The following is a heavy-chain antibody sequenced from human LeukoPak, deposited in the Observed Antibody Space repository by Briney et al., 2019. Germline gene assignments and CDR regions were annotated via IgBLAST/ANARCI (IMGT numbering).Heavy chain of an antibody. J-gene: IGHJ4*02. V-gene: IGHV3-11*04. CDR3: ARDLSWRSRVYDL. CDR2: ISGSGSAE. Sequence: GGSLRLPCVASGFTLSDSYMTWVRQAPGKGLEWVSTISGSGSAEDYADSVKGRFTISRDNAKSSMSLETNTLRAEDTAVYYCARDLSWRSRVYDLWGQGTLVTVSS. CDR1: GFTLSDSY. D-gene: IGHD2/OR15-2a*01.